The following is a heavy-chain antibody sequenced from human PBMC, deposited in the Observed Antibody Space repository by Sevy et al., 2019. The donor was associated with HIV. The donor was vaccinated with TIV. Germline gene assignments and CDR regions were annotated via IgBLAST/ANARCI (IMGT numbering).Heavy chain of an antibody. Sequence: GGSLRLSCAASGFTFSSYAMSWVRQAPGKGLEWVSAISGSGGSTYYADSVKGRFTISRDNSKNTLYLQMSSLRAEDTAVYYCARRPGDIVVVPAARDYYYYGMDVWGQGTTVTVSS. CDR3: ARRPGDIVVVPAARDYYYYGMDV. CDR2: ISGSGGST. CDR1: GFTFSSYA. D-gene: IGHD2-2*01. J-gene: IGHJ6*02. V-gene: IGHV3-23*01.